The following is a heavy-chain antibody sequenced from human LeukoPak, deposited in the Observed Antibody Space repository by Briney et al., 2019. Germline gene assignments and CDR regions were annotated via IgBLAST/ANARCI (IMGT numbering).Heavy chain of an antibody. CDR2: IKSKSDGGTT. D-gene: IGHD3-22*01. CDR1: GFTFSSHG. V-gene: IGHV3-15*01. Sequence: NPGGSLRLSCAASGFTFSSHGMNWVRQAPGKGLEWVGRIKSKSDGGTTDYAAPVKGRFTISRDYSENTLYLQMNGLKTEDTALYYCTTDLTYYYDTSAYYGGDAFDIWGLGTMVTVSS. CDR3: TTDLTYYYDTSAYYGGDAFDI. J-gene: IGHJ3*02.